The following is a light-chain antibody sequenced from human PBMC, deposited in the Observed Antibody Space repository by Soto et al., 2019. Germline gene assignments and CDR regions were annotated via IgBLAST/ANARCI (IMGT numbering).Light chain of an antibody. Sequence: QSALTQAPSASGSPGQSVTISCTGTSTDVGGYNSVSWFQHHPGKAPKLMIYEVSKRPSGVPDRFSGSKSGNTASLTVSGLQAEDEADYYCQSYDSSLGDVVFGGGTKLTVL. J-gene: IGLJ2*01. CDR1: STDVGGYNS. CDR3: QSYDSSLGDVV. V-gene: IGLV2-8*01. CDR2: EVS.